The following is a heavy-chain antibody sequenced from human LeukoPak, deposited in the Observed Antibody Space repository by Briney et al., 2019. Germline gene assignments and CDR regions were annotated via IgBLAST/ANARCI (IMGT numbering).Heavy chain of an antibody. CDR3: TTVPAYYYGSGSYYLFDY. CDR2: IKSKTEGATA. V-gene: IGHV3-15*01. J-gene: IGHJ4*02. Sequence: GGSLRLSCAASGFTFSNAWMSWVRQAPGKGLEWLGRIKSKTEGATADYAAAVRDRFTISRDDSKNTLYLQMNSLKTEDTAVYYCTTVPAYYYGSGSYYLFDYWGQGTLVTVSS. D-gene: IGHD3-10*01. CDR1: GFTFSNAW.